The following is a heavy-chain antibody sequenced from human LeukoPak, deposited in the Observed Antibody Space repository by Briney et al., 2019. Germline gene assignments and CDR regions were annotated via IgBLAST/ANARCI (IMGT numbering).Heavy chain of an antibody. CDR1: GYPFTRYD. D-gene: IGHD6-13*01. CDR2: MRPNRGNT. J-gene: IGHJ6*02. Sequence: GASVKVSCKASGYPFTRYDINWVRQATRHGLECWGWMRPNRGNTGYAQKVQGRVTMTRNTSISTAYMELSSLRSEDTAVYYCARGPLYSPPDLRYDYYGMDVWGQGTTVTVSS. CDR3: ARGPLYSPPDLRYDYYGMDV. V-gene: IGHV1-8*01.